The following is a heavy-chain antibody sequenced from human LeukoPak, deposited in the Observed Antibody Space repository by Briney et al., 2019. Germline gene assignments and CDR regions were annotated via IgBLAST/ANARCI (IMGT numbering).Heavy chain of an antibody. CDR3: AREEMITFGGVIAPPLDY. V-gene: IGHV7-4-1*02. CDR2: INTNTGDP. CDR1: GYTFTNNA. D-gene: IGHD3-16*02. J-gene: IGHJ4*02. Sequence: ASVKVSCKASGYTFTNNAMNWVRQAPGQGLEWLGWINTNTGDPTYAQGFTGRFVFSLDTSVNTAYLQISGLKAEDTAVYYCAREEMITFGGVIAPPLDYWGQGTLVTVSS.